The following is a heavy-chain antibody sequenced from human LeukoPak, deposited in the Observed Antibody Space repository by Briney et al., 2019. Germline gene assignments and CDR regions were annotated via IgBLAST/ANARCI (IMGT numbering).Heavy chain of an antibody. CDR3: APTGATTHLIDY. D-gene: IGHD1-26*01. CDR2: IRCDGSNK. Sequence: GGSLRLSCAASGFTVSSNYMSWVRQAPGKGLEWVAFIRCDGSNKYYADSVKGRFTISRDNSKNTLYLQMNSLRAEDTAVYYCAPTGATTHLIDYWGQGTLVTVSS. V-gene: IGHV3-30*02. CDR1: GFTVSSNY. J-gene: IGHJ4*02.